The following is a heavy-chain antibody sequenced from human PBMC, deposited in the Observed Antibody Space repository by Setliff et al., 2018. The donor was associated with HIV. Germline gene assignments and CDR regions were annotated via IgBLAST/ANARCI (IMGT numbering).Heavy chain of an antibody. CDR2: IYTSGNT. D-gene: IGHD3-9*01. Sequence: SETLSLTCTVSGVSISNYYWSWIRQPAGKGLEWIGRIYTSGNTNYNPSLKSRVTISVDTSKNQFSLNLRSVTAADTAVYYCASYKMFTGSTRIDYWGQGTLVTVSS. CDR1: GVSISNYY. CDR3: ASYKMFTGSTRIDY. J-gene: IGHJ4*02. V-gene: IGHV4-4*07.